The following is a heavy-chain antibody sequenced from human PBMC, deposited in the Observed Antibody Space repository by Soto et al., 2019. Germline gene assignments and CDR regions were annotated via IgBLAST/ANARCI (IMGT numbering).Heavy chain of an antibody. J-gene: IGHJ4*02. D-gene: IGHD3-10*01. Sequence: GESLKISCAASGFTVSSNYMSWVRQAPGKGLEWVSVIYSGGSTYYADSVKGRFTISRDNSKNTLYLQMNSLRAEDTAVYYCARDHGWFDYWGQGTLVTVSS. CDR1: GFTVSSNY. CDR2: IYSGGST. CDR3: ARDHGWFDY. V-gene: IGHV3-66*01.